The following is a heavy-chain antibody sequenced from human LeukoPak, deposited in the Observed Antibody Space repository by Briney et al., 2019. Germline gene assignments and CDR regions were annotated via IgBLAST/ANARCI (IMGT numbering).Heavy chain of an antibody. D-gene: IGHD3-10*02. CDR3: AKDGDMFSMDV. V-gene: IGHV3-23*01. J-gene: IGHJ6*02. CDR1: RFTFSFSA. Sequence: GGSLRLSCATPRFTFSFSAITWGRQAPGKGLEWVSAISGSGGSTYYADSVKGRFTISRDNSKNTLYLQMNSLRAEDTAVYYCAKDGDMFSMDVWGQGTTVTVSS. CDR2: ISGSGGST.